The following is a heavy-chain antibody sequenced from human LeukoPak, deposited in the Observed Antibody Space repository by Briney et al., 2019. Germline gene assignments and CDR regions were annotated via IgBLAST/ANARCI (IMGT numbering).Heavy chain of an antibody. CDR2: IYSSENT. D-gene: IGHD2-15*01. CDR3: ARENRYCSGDTGGRWFDP. V-gene: IGHV4-59*01. CDR1: GGSISRYY. Sequence: SETLSLTCIISGGSISRYYWTGIRPPPGKGREWIGYIYSSENTYYNPSLETRVTIAVDTPKNQFSLKLNSVTAADTAVYYCARENRYCSGDTGGRWFDPWGQGTLVTVSS. J-gene: IGHJ5*02.